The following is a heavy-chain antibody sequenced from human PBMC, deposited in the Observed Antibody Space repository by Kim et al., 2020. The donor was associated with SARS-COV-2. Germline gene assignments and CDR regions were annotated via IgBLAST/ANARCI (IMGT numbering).Heavy chain of an antibody. V-gene: IGHV3-21*06. CDR2: ISATSRYI. CDR1: GFTFNSYN. Sequence: GGSLRLSCAASGFTFNSYNMNWVRQAPGKGLEWVSSISATSRYIYYADSVKGRFTISRDSAKNSVFLQMSSLRVEDTAVYFCARDRSYDDSSGYSGYGLDVWGQGTTVTVSS. CDR3: ARDRSYDDSSGYSGYGLDV. D-gene: IGHD3-22*01. J-gene: IGHJ6*02.